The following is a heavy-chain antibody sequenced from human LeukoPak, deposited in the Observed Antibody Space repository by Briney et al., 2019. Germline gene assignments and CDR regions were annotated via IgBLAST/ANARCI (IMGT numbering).Heavy chain of an antibody. J-gene: IGHJ6*02. CDR2: INHSGST. D-gene: IGHD6-19*01. Sequence: SETLSLTCAAYGGSFSGYYWSWIRQPPGKGLEWIWEINHSGSTNYNPSPKSRVTISVDTSKNQFSLKLSSVTAADTAVYYCARTVVRRKSGIAVAAYYYYGMDVWGQGTTVTVSS. V-gene: IGHV4-34*01. CDR3: ARTVVRRKSGIAVAAYYYYGMDV. CDR1: GGSFSGYY.